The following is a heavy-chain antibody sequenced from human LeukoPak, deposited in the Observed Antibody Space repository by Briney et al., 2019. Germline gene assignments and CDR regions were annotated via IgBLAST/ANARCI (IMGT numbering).Heavy chain of an antibody. D-gene: IGHD6-19*01. Sequence: ASVKVSCKASGYTFTGYYMHWVRQAPGQGLEWMGWINPNSGGTNCAQKFQGRVTMTRDTSISTAYMELSRLRSDDTAVYYCARDFIAVAGTEDKVDYWGQGTLVTVSS. J-gene: IGHJ4*02. V-gene: IGHV1-2*02. CDR2: INPNSGGT. CDR1: GYTFTGYY. CDR3: ARDFIAVAGTEDKVDY.